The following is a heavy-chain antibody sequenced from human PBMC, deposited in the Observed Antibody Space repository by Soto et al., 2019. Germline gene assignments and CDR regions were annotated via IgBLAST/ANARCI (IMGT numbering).Heavy chain of an antibody. CDR2: TSYDGSNK. CDR3: ARGGTTGGLDV. J-gene: IGHJ1*01. V-gene: IGHV3-33*05. CDR1: GFTFRSYV. Sequence: QVQLVESGGGVVQPGTSLRLSCVGSGFTFRSYVIHWVRQAPGKGLEWVALTSYDGSNKDYGDSVKGRFTISRDNSRNTVDLQMDRLRREDTALYYCARGGTTGGLDVWGQGTLVSVSS. D-gene: IGHD3-16*01.